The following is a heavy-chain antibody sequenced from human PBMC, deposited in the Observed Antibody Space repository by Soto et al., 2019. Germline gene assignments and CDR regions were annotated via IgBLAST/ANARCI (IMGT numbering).Heavy chain of an antibody. V-gene: IGHV3-23*01. CDR3: AKPTLSGYSYGYRYYYGMDV. CDR1: VFTFSIYA. J-gene: IGHJ6*02. D-gene: IGHD5-18*01. CDR2: ISGSGGST. Sequence: SRGSLILFCASSVFTFSIYAMSWVRQAPGKGLDWVSAISGSGGSTYYADSVKGRFTISRDNSKNTLYLQMNSLRAEDTAVYYCAKPTLSGYSYGYRYYYGMDVWGQGTPVTVSS.